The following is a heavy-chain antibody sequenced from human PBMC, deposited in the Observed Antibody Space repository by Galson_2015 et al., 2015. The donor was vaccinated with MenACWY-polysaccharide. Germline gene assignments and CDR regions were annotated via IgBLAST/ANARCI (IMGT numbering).Heavy chain of an antibody. CDR3: AALPFDY. Sequence: SLRLSCAASGFTFTTYWMHWVRQAPGKGLVWVSRISGDGSITTYADSVKGRFAISRDNAKNMLYLRMNSLRAEDTAVYYCAALPFDYWGQGTLVTVSS. V-gene: IGHV3-74*01. J-gene: IGHJ4*02. CDR2: ISGDGSIT. CDR1: GFTFTTYW.